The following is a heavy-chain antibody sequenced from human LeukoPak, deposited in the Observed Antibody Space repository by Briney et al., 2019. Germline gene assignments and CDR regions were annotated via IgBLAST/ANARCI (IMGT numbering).Heavy chain of an antibody. J-gene: IGHJ2*01. CDR2: IYYSGST. Sequence: SETLSLTCAVSGGSISSGGYSWSWIRQPPGKGLEWIGYIYYSGSTNYNPSLKSRVTISVDTSKNQFSLKLSSVTAADTAVYYCARVFSTVTPGDPLPLDWYFDLWGRGTLVTVSS. CDR1: GGSISSGGYS. D-gene: IGHD4-11*01. V-gene: IGHV4-61*08. CDR3: ARVFSTVTPGDPLPLDWYFDL.